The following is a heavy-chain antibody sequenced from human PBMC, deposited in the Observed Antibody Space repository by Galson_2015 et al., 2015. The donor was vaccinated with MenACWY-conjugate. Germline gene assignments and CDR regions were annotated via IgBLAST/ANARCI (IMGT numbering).Heavy chain of an antibody. V-gene: IGHV1-3*01. D-gene: IGHD6-13*01. CDR2: INAGNGNT. CDR3: ARGLYSSSWYGSYFDY. J-gene: IGHJ4*02. CDR1: GYTFTSYA. Sequence: SVKVSCKASGYTFTSYAMHWVRQAPGQRLEWMGWINAGNGNTKYSQKFQGRVTITRDTSASTAYMELSSLRSEDTAVYYCARGLYSSSWYGSYFDYWGQGTLVTVSS.